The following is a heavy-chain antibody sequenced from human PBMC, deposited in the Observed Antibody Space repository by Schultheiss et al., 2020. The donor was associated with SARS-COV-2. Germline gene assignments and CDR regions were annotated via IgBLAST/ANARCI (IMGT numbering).Heavy chain of an antibody. V-gene: IGHV4-4*07. J-gene: IGHJ6*03. CDR1: GGSISSYY. CDR2: IYTSGST. Sequence: SETLSLTCTVSGGSISSYYWSWIRQPAGKGLEWIGRIYTSGSTNYNPSLKSRVTMSVDTSKNQFSLKLSSVTAADTAVYYCARDRSIAAAGPNYYYYMDVWGKGNTVTVSS. D-gene: IGHD6-13*01. CDR3: ARDRSIAAAGPNYYYYMDV.